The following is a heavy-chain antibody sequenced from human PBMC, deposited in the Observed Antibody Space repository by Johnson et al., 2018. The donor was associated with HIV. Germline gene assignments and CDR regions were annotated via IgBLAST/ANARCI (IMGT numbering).Heavy chain of an antibody. Sequence: VQLVESGGGLVQPGGSLRLSCAASGFIFSTYAMHWVRQAPGKGLEWVSAISGSGGSTYYADSVKGRFTMSRDNAKNSLYLQMNSLRAEDTAVYYCGRDTSQWDAFDIGGQGTMVTVSS. CDR1: GFIFSTYA. D-gene: IGHD6-19*01. CDR2: ISGSGGST. CDR3: GRDTSQWDAFDI. J-gene: IGHJ3*02. V-gene: IGHV3-23*04.